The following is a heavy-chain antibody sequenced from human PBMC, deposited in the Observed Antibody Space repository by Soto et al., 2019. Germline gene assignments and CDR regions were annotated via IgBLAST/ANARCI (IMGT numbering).Heavy chain of an antibody. V-gene: IGHV3-33*01. CDR1: GFTFSSYG. D-gene: IGHD2-15*01. Sequence: QVQLVESGGGVVQPGRSLRLSCAASGFTFSSYGMHWVRQAPGKGLEWVAVIWYDGSNKYYADSVKGRFTISRDNSKNTLYLQMNSLRAEDTAVYYCARVVVGWNYYGVDVWGQGTTVTVSS. CDR3: ARVVVGWNYYGVDV. J-gene: IGHJ6*02. CDR2: IWYDGSNK.